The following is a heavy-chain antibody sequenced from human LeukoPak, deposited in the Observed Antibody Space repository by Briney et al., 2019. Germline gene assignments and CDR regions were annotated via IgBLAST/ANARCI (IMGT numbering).Heavy chain of an antibody. CDR3: AKVGSSSWGFNWFDP. D-gene: IGHD6-13*01. Sequence: GASVKVSCKASGYTFTSYDINWVRQATGQGLEGMGWMNPNSGNTGYAQKFQGRVTMTRNTSISTAYMELSSLRSEDTAVYYCAKVGSSSWGFNWFDPWDQGTLVTVSS. V-gene: IGHV1-8*01. J-gene: IGHJ5*02. CDR2: MNPNSGNT. CDR1: GYTFTSYD.